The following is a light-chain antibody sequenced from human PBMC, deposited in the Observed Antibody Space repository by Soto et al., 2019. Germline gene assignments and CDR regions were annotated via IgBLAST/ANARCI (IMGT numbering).Light chain of an antibody. CDR2: AAS. Sequence: DIQMTQSPSSLSASIGERVSITLRASQSIGNFLNWYQQKPGKVPKLLIYAASNLHSGVTSRFSGSGSGTEFTLAISSLQLDDFAAYYCQQSYNSPAFTFGRGTRVNAK. CDR3: QQSYNSPAFT. J-gene: IGKJ3*01. V-gene: IGKV1-39*01. CDR1: QSIGNF.